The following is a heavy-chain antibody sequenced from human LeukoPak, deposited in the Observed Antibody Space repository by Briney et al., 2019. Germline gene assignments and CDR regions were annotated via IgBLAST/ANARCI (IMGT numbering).Heavy chain of an antibody. CDR2: MNPKSGNT. CDR3: ARAKMGSKNWFDP. CDR1: GYSFTNYD. J-gene: IGHJ5*02. D-gene: IGHD5-24*01. Sequence: ASVKVSCKDSGYSFTNYDINWVRQAAGQGLEWMGWMNPKSGNTGYRQKFQGRVTMTRNTSISTAYMELSSLTSEDTAIYYCARAKMGSKNWFDPWGQGTLVTVSS. V-gene: IGHV1-8*01.